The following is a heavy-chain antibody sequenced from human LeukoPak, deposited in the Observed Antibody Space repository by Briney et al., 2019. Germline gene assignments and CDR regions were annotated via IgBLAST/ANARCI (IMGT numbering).Heavy chain of an antibody. V-gene: IGHV3-23*01. J-gene: IGHJ4*02. CDR3: ARDRRDYGDPLDY. CDR1: GLPFKNHP. CDR2: ISGRGSNT. Sequence: SGGSLTLLCSVWGLPFKNHPVLWPRQAPGKGLEGGSAISGRGSNTNYAASVKGRFTISRDNSKNSLYLQLNSLRAGDTALYYCARDRRDYGDPLDYWGPGILVTVSS. D-gene: IGHD4-17*01.